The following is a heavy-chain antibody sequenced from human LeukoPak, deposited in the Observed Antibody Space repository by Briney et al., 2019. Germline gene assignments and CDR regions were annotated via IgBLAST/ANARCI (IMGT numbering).Heavy chain of an antibody. CDR2: INTNTGNP. Sequence: ASVKVSCKASGYTFTSFGISWVRQAPGQGLEWMGWINTNTGNPTYAQGFTGRFVFSLDTSVSTAYLQISSLKAEDTAVYYCARTLYDYVWGSYRPIDYWGQGTLVTVSS. V-gene: IGHV7-4-1*02. CDR3: ARTLYDYVWGSYRPIDY. D-gene: IGHD3-16*02. J-gene: IGHJ4*02. CDR1: GYTFTSFG.